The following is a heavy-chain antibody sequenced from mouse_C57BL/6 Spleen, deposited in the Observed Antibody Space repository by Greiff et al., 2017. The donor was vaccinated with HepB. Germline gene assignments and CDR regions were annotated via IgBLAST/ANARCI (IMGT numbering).Heavy chain of an antibody. J-gene: IGHJ2*01. D-gene: IGHD1-1*01. Sequence: VQLQQSGAELMKPGASVKLSCKATGYTFTGYWIEWVKQRPGHGLEWIGEILPGNGSTNYNEKFKGKATFTADTSSNTAYMQLSSLTTEDSAIYYCARGYYGSSYQGYWGQGTTLTVSS. CDR1: GYTFTGYW. V-gene: IGHV1-9*01. CDR2: ILPGNGST. CDR3: ARGYYGSSYQGY.